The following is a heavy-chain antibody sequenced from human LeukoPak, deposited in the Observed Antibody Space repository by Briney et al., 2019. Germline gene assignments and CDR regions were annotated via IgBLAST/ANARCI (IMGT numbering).Heavy chain of an antibody. CDR1: GYSFSRHS. CDR2: INTDNGQT. D-gene: IGHD2-15*01. V-gene: IGHV1-18*01. CDR3: ARIVEWMRDAFDI. Sequence: ASVKVSCKASGYSFSRHSITWVRQAPGQGLEWVGLINTDNGQTQYAQNVQDRISATTDISTNTVYMELMSLGSDDTAVYYCARIVEWMRDAFDIWGQGTMVTVSS. J-gene: IGHJ3*02.